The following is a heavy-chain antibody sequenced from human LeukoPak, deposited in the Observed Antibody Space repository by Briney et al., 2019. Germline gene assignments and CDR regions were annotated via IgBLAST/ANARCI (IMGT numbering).Heavy chain of an antibody. CDR1: GFTFSIYS. V-gene: IGHV3-21*06. Sequence: GGSLRLSCAASGFTFSIYSVTWVRQAPGKGLEWVASISSTSSYIYYADSMRGRFTISRDNAQYLAYLQMNSLRAEDTAVYYCAGGYSSSSWSLFDHWGQGTLVTVSS. J-gene: IGHJ4*02. CDR3: AGGYSSSSWSLFDH. CDR2: ISSTSSYI. D-gene: IGHD6-6*01.